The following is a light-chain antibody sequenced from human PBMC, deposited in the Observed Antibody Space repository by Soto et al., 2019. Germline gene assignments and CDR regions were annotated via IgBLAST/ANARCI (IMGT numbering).Light chain of an antibody. J-gene: IGLJ1*01. CDR1: RSNIGSNN. CDR2: SNA. Sequence: QSVLTQPPSASGTPGQRVTVSCSGSRSNIGSNNVYWYQQLPGTPPKLLIYSNAKRPSGVPDRFSGSKSGTSASLAITGLQSEDEADYYCAAWDDSLNGVYVFGPGTKLTVL. V-gene: IGLV1-44*01. CDR3: AAWDDSLNGVYV.